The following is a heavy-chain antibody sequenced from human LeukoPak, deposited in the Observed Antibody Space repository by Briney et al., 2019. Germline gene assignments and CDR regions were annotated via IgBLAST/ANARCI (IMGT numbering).Heavy chain of an antibody. J-gene: IGHJ4*02. D-gene: IGHD5-12*01. CDR1: GGSFSGHY. V-gene: IGHV4-34*01. Sequence: PSETLSLTCAVYGGSFSGHYWTWIRQPPGKGLEWIGEINHSGNTNYNPSLKSRVTLSVDTSKNQFSLKLSSVTAADTAVYYCARARGEVAIDYWGQGNLVTVSS. CDR3: ARARGEVAIDY. CDR2: INHSGNT.